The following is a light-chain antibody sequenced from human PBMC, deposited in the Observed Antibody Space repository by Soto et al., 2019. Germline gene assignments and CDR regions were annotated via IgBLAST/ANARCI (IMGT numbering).Light chain of an antibody. V-gene: IGKV1-8*01. Sequence: AIRVSQSASSFSASTGDRVTITCRASQGISSYLAWYQQKPGKAPKLLIYAASTLQSGVPSRFSGSGSGTDFTLTISCLQSEDFATYYCQQYYSYPPITFGQGTRLEIK. CDR3: QQYYSYPPIT. J-gene: IGKJ5*01. CDR1: QGISSY. CDR2: AAS.